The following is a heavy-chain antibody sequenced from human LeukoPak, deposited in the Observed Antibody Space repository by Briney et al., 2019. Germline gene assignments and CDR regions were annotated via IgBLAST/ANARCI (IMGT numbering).Heavy chain of an antibody. CDR3: AKAVELGVLQYDY. J-gene: IGHJ4*02. Sequence: GGSLRLSCAASGFTFSSYAMSWVRQAPGKGLEWVSAISGSGGSTYYADSVKGRFTISRDNSKNTLYPQMNSLRAEDTAVYYCAKAVELGVLQYDYWGQGTLVTVSS. CDR2: ISGSGGST. D-gene: IGHD7-27*01. V-gene: IGHV3-23*01. CDR1: GFTFSSYA.